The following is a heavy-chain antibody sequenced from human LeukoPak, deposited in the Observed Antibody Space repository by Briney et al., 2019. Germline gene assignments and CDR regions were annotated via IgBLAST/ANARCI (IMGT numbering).Heavy chain of an antibody. D-gene: IGHD2-2*01. J-gene: IGHJ4*02. Sequence: GGSLRLSCAASGFTFSSYAMTWVRQDPGKGLEWVSAISGSGASTYYADSVKGRFTISRDNSKNTLYLQTNSLRAEDTVVYYCVGSTIWGQGTLVTVSS. CDR1: GFTFSSYA. CDR3: VGSTI. V-gene: IGHV3-23*01. CDR2: ISGSGAST.